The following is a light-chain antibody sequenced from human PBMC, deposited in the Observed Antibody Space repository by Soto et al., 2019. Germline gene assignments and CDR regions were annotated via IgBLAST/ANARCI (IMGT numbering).Light chain of an antibody. CDR1: QSISSY. Sequence: EIVMTQSPATLSLSPGERATLSCRASQSISSYLAWYQQKPGQAPRLLIYDASNRATGIPARFGGSGSGTDFTLTISSLEPEDFAFYYCQQRSNWPLTFGGGTKVDI. V-gene: IGKV3-11*01. CDR3: QQRSNWPLT. J-gene: IGKJ4*01. CDR2: DAS.